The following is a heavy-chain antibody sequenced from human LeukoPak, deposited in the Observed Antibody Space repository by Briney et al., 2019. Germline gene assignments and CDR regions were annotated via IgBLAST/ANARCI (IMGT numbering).Heavy chain of an antibody. Sequence: PSETLSLTCAVYGGSFSGYYWSWIRQPPGKRLEWIGYIYYTGSTNYSPSLKSRVTMSLDTSKNQFSLKLTSVNATDTAVYYCARDLLGDGRLLDIWGQGTMVTVSS. J-gene: IGHJ3*02. CDR2: IYYTGST. V-gene: IGHV4-59*01. D-gene: IGHD5-24*01. CDR3: ARDLLGDGRLLDI. CDR1: GGSFSGYY.